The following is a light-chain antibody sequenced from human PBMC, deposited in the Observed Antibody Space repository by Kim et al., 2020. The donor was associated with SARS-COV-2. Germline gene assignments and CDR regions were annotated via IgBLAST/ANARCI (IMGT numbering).Light chain of an antibody. J-gene: IGKJ4*01. V-gene: IGKV1-5*01. Sequence: ASVGDRVTITCRASQSISSWLAWYQQKPGKAPKLLIYDASSLESGVPSRFSGSGSGTEFTLTISSLQPDDFATYYCQQYNSYPQTFGGGTKVDIK. CDR1: QSISSW. CDR2: DAS. CDR3: QQYNSYPQT.